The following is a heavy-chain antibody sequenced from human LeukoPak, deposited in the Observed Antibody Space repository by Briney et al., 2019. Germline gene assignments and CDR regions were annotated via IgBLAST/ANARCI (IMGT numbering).Heavy chain of an antibody. CDR1: GFTFSSYS. CDR3: AREMATIQAFDI. CDR2: ISSSSSYM. Sequence: PGGSLRLSCAASGFTFSSYSMNWVRQAPGKGLEWVSSISSSSSYMYYADSVKGRFTISRDNAKNSLYLQMNSLRAEDTAVYYCAREMATIQAFDIWGQGTMVTVSS. D-gene: IGHD5-24*01. J-gene: IGHJ3*02. V-gene: IGHV3-21*01.